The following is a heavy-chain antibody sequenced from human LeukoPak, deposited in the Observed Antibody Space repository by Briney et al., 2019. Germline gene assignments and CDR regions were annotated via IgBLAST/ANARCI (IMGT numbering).Heavy chain of an antibody. V-gene: IGHV2-5*02. D-gene: IGHD4-17*01. CDR3: AHRREDYGDYRYYFDY. CDR2: IYWDDDK. Sequence: SGPTLVKPTQTLTLTCTFSGFSLSTSGVGVGWIRQPPGKALEWLALIYWDDDKRYSPSLKSRLTITKATSKNQVVLTMTNMDPVDTATYYCAHRREDYGDYRYYFDYWGQGTLVTVSS. CDR1: GFSLSTSGVG. J-gene: IGHJ4*02.